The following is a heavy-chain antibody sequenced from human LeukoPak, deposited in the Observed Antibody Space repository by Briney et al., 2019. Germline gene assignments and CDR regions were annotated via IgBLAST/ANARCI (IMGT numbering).Heavy chain of an antibody. V-gene: IGHV4-61*01. CDR2: IYYSGST. J-gene: IGHJ4*02. CDR1: GGSVSSGSYY. CDR3: ARTQVTTVYFDY. Sequence: PSETLSLTCTVSGGSVSSGSYYWSWIRQPPGKGLEWIGYIYYSGSTNYNHSLKSRVTISVDTSKNQFSLKLSSVTAADTAVYYCARTQVTTVYFDYWGQGTLVTVSS. D-gene: IGHD4-17*01.